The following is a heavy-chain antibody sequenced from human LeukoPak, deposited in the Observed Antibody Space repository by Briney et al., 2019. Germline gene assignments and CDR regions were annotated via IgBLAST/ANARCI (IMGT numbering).Heavy chain of an antibody. D-gene: IGHD1-26*01. Sequence: PSETLSLTCTVSGGSISSHYWGWIRQAPGKGLECIGYIYISGATNYNPSLRSRVTLSLDPSRNQFSLRLTSVTAADTAVYYCAKGGYYYYYYMDVWGKGTTVTVSS. CDR3: AKGGYYYYYYMDV. CDR1: GGSISSHY. J-gene: IGHJ6*03. V-gene: IGHV4-4*09. CDR2: IYISGAT.